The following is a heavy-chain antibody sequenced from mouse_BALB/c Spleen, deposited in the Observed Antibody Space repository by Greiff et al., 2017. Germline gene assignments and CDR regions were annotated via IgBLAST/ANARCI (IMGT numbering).Heavy chain of an antibody. V-gene: IGHV5-6-3*01. CDR3: ARLFITTVVDYFDY. Sequence: EVHLVESGGGLVQPGGSLKLSCAASGFTFSSYGMSWVRQTPDKRLELVATINSNGGSTYYPDSVKGRFTISRDNAKNTLYLQMSSLKSEDTAMYYCARLFITTVVDYFDYWGQGTTLTVSS. D-gene: IGHD1-1*01. CDR1: GFTFSSYG. CDR2: INSNGGST. J-gene: IGHJ2*01.